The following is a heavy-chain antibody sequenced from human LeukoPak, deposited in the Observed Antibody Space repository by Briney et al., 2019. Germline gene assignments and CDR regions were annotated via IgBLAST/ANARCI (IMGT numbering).Heavy chain of an antibody. J-gene: IGHJ4*02. CDR3: ARDRGNDYFDS. Sequence: PGGSLRLSCAASGFTFSSYAMSWVRQAPGKGLEWVSGISGGGGSTYYADSVKGRFTVSRDNSKNTVYLQINSLRVEDTAVYYCARDRGNDYFDSWGQGTLVTVSS. CDR2: ISGGGGST. CDR1: GFTFSSYA. V-gene: IGHV3-23*01.